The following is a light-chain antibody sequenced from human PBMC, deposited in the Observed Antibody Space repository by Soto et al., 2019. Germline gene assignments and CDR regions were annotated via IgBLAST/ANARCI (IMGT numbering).Light chain of an antibody. V-gene: IGKV1-39*01. CDR3: QQSYSSPPT. J-gene: IGKJ1*01. Sequence: DIQMTQSPSTLSTSVGARVTITCRASQSIGSWLAWYQQKPGKAPKLLIFAASSLQSGVPSRFSGSRSGPDFTLTISSLQPEDFATYYCQQSYSSPPTFGQGTKVEIK. CDR2: AAS. CDR1: QSIGSW.